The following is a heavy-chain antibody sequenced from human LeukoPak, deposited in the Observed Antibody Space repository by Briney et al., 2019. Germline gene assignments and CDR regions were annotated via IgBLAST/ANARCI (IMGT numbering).Heavy chain of an antibody. V-gene: IGHV5-51*01. CDR2: IYPGDSDT. Sequence: GESLKISCKGSGYSFTSYWIGWVRQMPGKGLEGMGIIYPGDSDTRYSPSFQGQVTISADKSISTDYLQWSSLKASDTAMYYCARQEELASYGMDVWGKGTTVTVSS. D-gene: IGHD3-10*01. CDR3: ARQEELASYGMDV. J-gene: IGHJ6*04. CDR1: GYSFTSYW.